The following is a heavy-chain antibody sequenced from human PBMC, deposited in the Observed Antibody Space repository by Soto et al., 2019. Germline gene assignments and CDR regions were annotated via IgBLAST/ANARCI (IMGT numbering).Heavy chain of an antibody. D-gene: IGHD2-15*01. V-gene: IGHV4-34*01. J-gene: IGHJ4*02. Sequence: QVQLQQWGAGLLKPSETLSLTCAVYGGSFSGYYWSWIRQPPGKGLEWIGEINLSVSTNYNPSLKRRVTIAVDTSKNQFSLKLSSVTAADTAVYYCARGDYCSGGGCSGGDYWGQGTLVTVSS. CDR3: ARGDYCSGGGCSGGDY. CDR2: INLSVST. CDR1: GGSFSGYY.